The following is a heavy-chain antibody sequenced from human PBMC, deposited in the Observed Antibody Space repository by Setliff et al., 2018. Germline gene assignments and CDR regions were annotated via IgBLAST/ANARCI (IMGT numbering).Heavy chain of an antibody. CDR3: ARDFSSSWYGSYYYYYYMDV. J-gene: IGHJ6*03. Sequence: SETLSLTCNVSGGSINNNNFYWGWIRQPPGKGLEWIGEINHSGSTNYNPSLKSRVTISVDTSKNQFSLKLSSVTAADTAVYYCARDFSSSWYGSYYYYYYMDVWGKGTTVTVSS. V-gene: IGHV4-39*07. CDR2: INHSGST. CDR1: GGSINNNNFY. D-gene: IGHD6-13*01.